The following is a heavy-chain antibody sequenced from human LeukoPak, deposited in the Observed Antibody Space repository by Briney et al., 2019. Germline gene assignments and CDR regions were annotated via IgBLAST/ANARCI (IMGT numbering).Heavy chain of an antibody. Sequence: SQTLSLTCAISGDSVSSINGAWNWIRQSPSRGLEWLGRTYYRSKWYDDYAGFMKGRITISPDTSKNQFSLKLSSVTAADTAVYYCARGRGQYQLSWRGYWFDPWGQGTLVTVSS. CDR1: GDSVSSINGA. J-gene: IGHJ5*02. V-gene: IGHV6-1*01. CDR2: TYYRSKWYD. D-gene: IGHD2-2*01. CDR3: ARGRGQYQLSWRGYWFDP.